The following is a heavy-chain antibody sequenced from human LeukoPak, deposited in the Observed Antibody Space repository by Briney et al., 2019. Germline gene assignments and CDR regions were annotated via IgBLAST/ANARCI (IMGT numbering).Heavy chain of an antibody. CDR1: GASITSDY. Sequence: SETLSLTCSVSGASITSDYWSWIRQPPGKGLEWIGYVHHSGTTKYNPSLNSRVTISMDTSKNQFSLKLSSVTAADTAVYYCARIAWYFEQAFDIWGQGTMVTVSS. D-gene: IGHD1/OR15-1a*01. CDR3: ARIAWYFEQAFDI. J-gene: IGHJ3*02. V-gene: IGHV4-4*08. CDR2: VHHSGTT.